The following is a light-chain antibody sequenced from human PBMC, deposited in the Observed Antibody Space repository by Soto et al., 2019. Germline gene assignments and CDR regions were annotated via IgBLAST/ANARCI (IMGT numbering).Light chain of an antibody. V-gene: IGKV3-15*01. J-gene: IGKJ1*01. CDR2: GAS. CDR3: QQYNNWPLWT. Sequence: EIVLTQSPATLSVSPGERVTLSCGASLGISINLAWYQQRPGQAPRLLIYGASTRATGIPARFSGSGSGTEFTLTISSLQSEDFAVYYCQQYNNWPLWTFGQWNKVDIK. CDR1: LGISIN.